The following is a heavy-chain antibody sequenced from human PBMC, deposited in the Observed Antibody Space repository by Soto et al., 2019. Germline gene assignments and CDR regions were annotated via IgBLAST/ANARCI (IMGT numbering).Heavy chain of an antibody. V-gene: IGHV1-46*01. D-gene: IGHD3-22*01. Sequence: ASVKVSCKASGYTFTNNWIHWVRQAPGQGLEWMGVVNPSSGTTISAQRFQGRVTMTRGSSTSTVYMDLSGLRSEDTAVYYCARGQSYDSRGYSGWELDPWVQGTLVTVSS. CDR1: GYTFTNNW. CDR2: VNPSSGTT. CDR3: ARGQSYDSRGYSGWELDP. J-gene: IGHJ5*02.